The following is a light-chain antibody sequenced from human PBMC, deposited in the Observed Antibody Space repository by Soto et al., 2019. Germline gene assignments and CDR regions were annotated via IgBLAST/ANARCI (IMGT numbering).Light chain of an antibody. Sequence: EIVLTQSPGTLSLSPGERATLSFRAGQSVSASYLAWYQQKAGQAPRLLIYGVSHRATGIPDRFSASGSGTDFTLTISRLEPEDFAVYYCQQFGSSLYTFGQGTKLEIK. CDR3: QQFGSSLYT. CDR1: QSVSASY. J-gene: IGKJ2*01. CDR2: GVS. V-gene: IGKV3-20*01.